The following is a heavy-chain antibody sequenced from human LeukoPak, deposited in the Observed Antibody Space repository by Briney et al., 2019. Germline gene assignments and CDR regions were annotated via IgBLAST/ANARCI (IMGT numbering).Heavy chain of an antibody. V-gene: IGHV3-48*04. CDR2: ISSASSTI. J-gene: IGHJ4*02. CDR1: GFTFSTYS. D-gene: IGHD3-22*01. Sequence: GGSLRLSCAASGFTFSTYSMNWVRQAPGKGLEWISYISSASSTIYYADSVRGRFTISRDNAKNSLYLQMNSLRAEDTAVYYCARDSDSSGYCDYWGQGTLVTVSS. CDR3: ARDSDSSGYCDY.